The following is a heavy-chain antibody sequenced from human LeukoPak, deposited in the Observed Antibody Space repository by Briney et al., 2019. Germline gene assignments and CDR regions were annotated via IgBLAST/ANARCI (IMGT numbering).Heavy chain of an antibody. CDR2: IRYDGSNK. Sequence: GGSLRPSCAASGFTFSSYGMHWVRQAPGKGLEWVAFIRYDGSNKYYADSVKGRFTISRDNSKNTLYLQMNSLRAEDTAVYYCAKGVKTGYSSGWYVNPPEYYFDYWGQGTLVTVSS. V-gene: IGHV3-30*02. CDR1: GFTFSSYG. CDR3: AKGVKTGYSSGWYVNPPEYYFDY. D-gene: IGHD6-19*01. J-gene: IGHJ4*02.